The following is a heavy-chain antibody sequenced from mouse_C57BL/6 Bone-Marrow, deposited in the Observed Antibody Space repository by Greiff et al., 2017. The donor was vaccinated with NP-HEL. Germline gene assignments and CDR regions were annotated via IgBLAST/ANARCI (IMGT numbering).Heavy chain of an antibody. D-gene: IGHD4-1*02. V-gene: IGHV5-17*01. CDR3: ANWDRGGFAY. Sequence: EVKLVESGGGLVKPGGSLKLSCAASGFTFSDYGMHWVRQAPEKGLEWVAYISSGSSTIYYADTVKGRFTISRDNAKNTLFLQMTSLRSEDTAMYYCANWDRGGFAYWGQGTLVTVSA. CDR2: ISSGSSTI. CDR1: GFTFSDYG. J-gene: IGHJ3*01.